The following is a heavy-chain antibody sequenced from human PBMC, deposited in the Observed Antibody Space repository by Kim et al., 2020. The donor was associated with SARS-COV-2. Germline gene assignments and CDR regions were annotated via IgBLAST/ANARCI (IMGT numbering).Heavy chain of an antibody. CDR1: GGSIISSTHY. J-gene: IGHJ4*02. CDR3: VKVDEEFDN. V-gene: IGHV4-39*07. CDR2: VSDDGKT. Sequence: SETLSLTCTVSGGSIISSTHYWGWVRQAPGKGLEWIGSVSDDGKTWYDPSLKSRVTLSIDKSNNQFFLRLTPVTAAATAVYFCVKVDEEFDNWGQGTLVTVSS.